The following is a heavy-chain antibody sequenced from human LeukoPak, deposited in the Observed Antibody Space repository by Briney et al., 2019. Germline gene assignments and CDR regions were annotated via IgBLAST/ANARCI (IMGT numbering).Heavy chain of an antibody. Sequence: SETLSLTCTVSGGSISSYYWSWIRQPPGKGLEWIGYIYYSGSTNYNPSLKSRVTISVDTSKNQFSLKLSSVTAADTAVYYCARAGQRTIFGVVIAPWFDYWGQGTLVTVSS. J-gene: IGHJ4*02. CDR1: GGSISSYY. V-gene: IGHV4-59*01. D-gene: IGHD3-3*01. CDR2: IYYSGST. CDR3: ARAGQRTIFGVVIAPWFDY.